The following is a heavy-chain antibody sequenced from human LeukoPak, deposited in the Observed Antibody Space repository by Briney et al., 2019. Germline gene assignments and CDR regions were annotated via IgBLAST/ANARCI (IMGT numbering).Heavy chain of an antibody. V-gene: IGHV1-8*01. J-gene: IGHJ3*02. Sequence: ASVKVSCKASGYTFTSYDINWVRQATGQGLEWMGWMNPNSGNTGYAQKFQGRVTMTRNTSISTAYMALSSLRSEDTAVYYCARPAPYYDFWSGYQFDAFDIWGQGTMVTVSS. CDR2: MNPNSGNT. CDR1: GYTFTSYD. D-gene: IGHD3-3*01. CDR3: ARPAPYYDFWSGYQFDAFDI.